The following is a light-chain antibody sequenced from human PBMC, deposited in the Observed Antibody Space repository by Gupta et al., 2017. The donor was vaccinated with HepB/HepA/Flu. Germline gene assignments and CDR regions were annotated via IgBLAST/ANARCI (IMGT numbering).Light chain of an antibody. CDR1: SNDIGAYNY. CDR2: DVS. Sequence: QSALTQPASVSGSPGQSITISCTGTSNDIGAYNYVSWYQQHPGKAPKLIISDVSNRPSGVSGRFSGSKYGNTASLTISGLQAEDEADYYCSSHAPSDFFGTGTKVSVL. V-gene: IGLV2-14*03. CDR3: SSHAPSDF. J-gene: IGLJ1*01.